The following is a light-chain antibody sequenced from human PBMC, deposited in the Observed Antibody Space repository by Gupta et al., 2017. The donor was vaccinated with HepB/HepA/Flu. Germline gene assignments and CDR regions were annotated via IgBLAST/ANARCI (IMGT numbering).Light chain of an antibody. Sequence: SSVLTQPPSVSVAPGQTARITCRGDNIGSNSVNWYQQKPGQAPVLVIYDESNRPSGIPERFSGSNSGNTASLTITGVEAEDEADYYCKVRDSSSIHYVFGAGTKVTVL. CDR3: KVRDSSSIHYV. V-gene: IGLV3-21*02. CDR2: DES. J-gene: IGLJ1*01. CDR1: NIGSNS.